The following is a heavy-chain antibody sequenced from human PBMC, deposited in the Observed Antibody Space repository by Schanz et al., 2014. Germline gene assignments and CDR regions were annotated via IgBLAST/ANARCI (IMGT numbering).Heavy chain of an antibody. Sequence: QVQLVQSGAEMKKPGSSVRVSCKASGGPLSSYPINWVRQAPGQGLEWMGGVIPIVDITNYAQKFLGRVTITADKSTSTAYMELKSLRSADTAVYYCATIGVNDYWRFGLDLWGQGTTVTVSS. CDR1: GGPLSSYP. V-gene: IGHV1-69*02. CDR2: VIPIVDIT. J-gene: IGHJ6*02. CDR3: ATIGVNDYWRFGLDL. D-gene: IGHD3-16*01.